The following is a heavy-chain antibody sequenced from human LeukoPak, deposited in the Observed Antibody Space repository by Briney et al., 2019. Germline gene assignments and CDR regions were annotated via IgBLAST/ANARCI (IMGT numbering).Heavy chain of an antibody. V-gene: IGHV4-34*01. Sequence: SETLSLTCAVYGGSFSGYYWSWIRQPPGKGLEWIGEINHSGSTNYNPSLKSRVTISVDTSKNQFSLKLSSVTAADTAVYYCARELDSSWFPIDYWGQGTLVIVSS. J-gene: IGHJ4*02. CDR2: INHSGST. CDR3: ARELDSSWFPIDY. D-gene: IGHD6-13*01. CDR1: GGSFSGYY.